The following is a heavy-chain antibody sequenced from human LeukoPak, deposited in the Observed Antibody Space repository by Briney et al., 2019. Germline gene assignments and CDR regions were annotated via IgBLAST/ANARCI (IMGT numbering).Heavy chain of an antibody. V-gene: IGHV3-23*01. CDR2: ISGSGGST. CDR1: GFTFSSYA. D-gene: IGHD3-10*01. CDR3: AKDHRSRGFGELSFDY. J-gene: IGHJ4*02. Sequence: GGSLRLSCAASGFTFSSYAMSWVRQAPGKGLEWVSAISGSGGSTYYADSVKGRFTISRDNSKNTLYLQMNSLRAEDTAVYYCAKDHRSRGFGELSFDYWGQGTLVTVSS.